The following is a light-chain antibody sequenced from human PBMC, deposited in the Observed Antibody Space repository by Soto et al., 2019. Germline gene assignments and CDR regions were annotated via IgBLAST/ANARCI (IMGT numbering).Light chain of an antibody. CDR3: QAWDSSTGGV. CDR2: QDS. Sequence: SYELTQPPSVSVSPGQTASITCSGDKLGDKYACWYQQKPGQSPVLVIYQDSKRPSGIPERFSGSNSGNTATLTISGTQAMDEADYYCQAWDSSTGGVFGTGTKLT. V-gene: IGLV3-1*01. CDR1: KLGDKY. J-gene: IGLJ1*01.